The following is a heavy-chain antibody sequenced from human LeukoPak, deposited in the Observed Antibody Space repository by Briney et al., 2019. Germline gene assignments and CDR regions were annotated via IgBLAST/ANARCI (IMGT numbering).Heavy chain of an antibody. J-gene: IGHJ3*02. V-gene: IGHV4-39*01. CDR1: GGSISSSSYY. CDR3: RLSGAQKGWFGNYNNLGAFDI. D-gene: IGHD3-10*01. CDR2: IYYSGST. Sequence: SETLSLTCTVSGGSISSSSYYWGWIRQPPGKGLEWIGSIYYSGSTYYNPSLKSRVTISVDTSKNQFSLKLSSVTAADTAVYYYRLSGAQKGWFGNYNNLGAFDIWGQGTMVTVSS.